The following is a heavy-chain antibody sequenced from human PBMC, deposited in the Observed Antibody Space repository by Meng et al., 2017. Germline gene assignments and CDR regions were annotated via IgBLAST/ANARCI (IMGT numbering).Heavy chain of an antibody. D-gene: IGHD1-26*01. Sequence: SETLSLTYSVSGDSMNNYYWGWIRQPPGKGLEYIGYIYYRGSTDYNPSLRSRVTMSVDTSKNQFSVKLTSVTAADTTVYYCVSFSGKAVPFWGQGTMVTVSS. CDR3: VSFSGKAVPF. CDR2: IYYRGST. J-gene: IGHJ4*02. V-gene: IGHV4-59*01. CDR1: GDSMNNYY.